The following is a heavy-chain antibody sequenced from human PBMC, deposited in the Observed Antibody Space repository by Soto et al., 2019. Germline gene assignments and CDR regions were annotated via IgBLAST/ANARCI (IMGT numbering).Heavy chain of an antibody. CDR3: ACIFSGGYGYGFYYYGMDV. CDR1: GGSISSSSYY. Sequence: PSGTLSLGCTVSGGSISSSSYYWGGIRQPPGKGLEWIGSIYYSGSTYYNPSLKSRVTISVDTSKNQFSLKLSSVTAADTAVYYCACIFSGGYGYGFYYYGMDVWGQGTTVT. V-gene: IGHV4-39*01. D-gene: IGHD5-18*01. J-gene: IGHJ6*02. CDR2: IYYSGST.